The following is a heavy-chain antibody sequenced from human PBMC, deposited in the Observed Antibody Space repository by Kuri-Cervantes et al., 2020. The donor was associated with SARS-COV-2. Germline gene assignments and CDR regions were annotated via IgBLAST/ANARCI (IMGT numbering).Heavy chain of an antibody. V-gene: IGHV3-30*07. CDR1: GFTVSSYA. Sequence: GESLKISCAASGFTVSSYAMHWVRQAPGKGLEWVAVISYDGSNKYYADSVKGRFTISRDNSKNTLYLQMNSLRAEDTAVYYCARVMYSSGWPVDYWGQGTLVTVSS. CDR3: ARVMYSSGWPVDY. J-gene: IGHJ4*02. D-gene: IGHD6-19*01. CDR2: ISYDGSNK.